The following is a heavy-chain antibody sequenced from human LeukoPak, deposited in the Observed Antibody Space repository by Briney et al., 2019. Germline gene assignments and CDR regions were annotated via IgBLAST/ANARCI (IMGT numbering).Heavy chain of an antibody. V-gene: IGHV4-59*12. Sequence: SETLSLTCTVSGGSISSYYWSWIRQPPGQGLEWIGYIYYSGSTNYTPSLKSRVTISVDTSKNQFSLRLSSVTAADTAVYYCTRDRGGDGYNYYFDYWGQGTLVTVSS. CDR2: IYYSGST. D-gene: IGHD5-24*01. J-gene: IGHJ4*02. CDR1: GGSISSYY. CDR3: TRDRGGDGYNYYFDY.